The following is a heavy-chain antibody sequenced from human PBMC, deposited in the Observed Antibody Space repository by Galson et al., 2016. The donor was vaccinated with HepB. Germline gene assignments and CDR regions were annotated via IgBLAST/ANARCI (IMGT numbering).Heavy chain of an antibody. Sequence: SVKVSCKASGYTFTSYGINWVRQAPGQGLEWMGWISVYYGHTNYAQKLQGRVTRTTDTYASTVYMELRSLRSDDTAVYYCAKDHGSGWTDFDYWGQGTPVTVSS. V-gene: IGHV1-18*01. J-gene: IGHJ4*02. CDR1: GYTFTSYG. D-gene: IGHD6-19*01. CDR2: ISVYYGHT. CDR3: AKDHGSGWTDFDY.